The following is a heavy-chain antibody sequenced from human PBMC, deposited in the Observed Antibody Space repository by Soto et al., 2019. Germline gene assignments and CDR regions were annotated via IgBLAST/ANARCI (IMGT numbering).Heavy chain of an antibody. J-gene: IGHJ4*02. CDR3: ARWISGYYAFDY. CDR2: IYYSGST. Sequence: QVQLQESGPGLVKPSQTLSLTCTVSGGSISSGGYYWSWIRQHPGKGLEWIGYIYYSGSTYYNPSLKSRVTISVDTSKNQFSLKLSSVTDADTDVYYCARWISGYYAFDYWGQGTLVTVSS. V-gene: IGHV4-31*03. CDR1: GGSISSGGYY. D-gene: IGHD3-3*01.